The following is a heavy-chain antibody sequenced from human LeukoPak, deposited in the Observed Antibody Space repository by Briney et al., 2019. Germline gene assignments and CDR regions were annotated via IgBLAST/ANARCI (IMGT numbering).Heavy chain of an antibody. CDR2: ISYDGSNK. V-gene: IGHV3-30-3*01. CDR1: GFTFSNYA. D-gene: IGHD2-2*01. CDR3: AITFRIDCSSTSCYYYGMDV. J-gene: IGHJ6*04. Sequence: GGSLRLSCAASGFTFSNYAMSWVRQAPGKGLEWVAVISYDGSNKYYADSVKGRFTISRDNSKNTLYLQMNSLRPEDTAVYYCAITFRIDCSSTSCYYYGMDVWGKGTTVTVSS.